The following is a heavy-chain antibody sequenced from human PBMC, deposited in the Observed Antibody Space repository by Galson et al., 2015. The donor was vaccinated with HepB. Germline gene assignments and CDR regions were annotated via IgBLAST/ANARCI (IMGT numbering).Heavy chain of an antibody. CDR1: GFTFSSYA. Sequence: SLRLSCAASGFTFSSYAMSWVRQAPGKGLEWVSAISGSGGSTYYADSVKGRFTISRDNSKNTLYLQMNSLRAEDTAVYYCAKAFGGNYKPNGFDPWGQGTLVTVSS. D-gene: IGHD4-23*01. CDR3: AKAFGGNYKPNGFDP. J-gene: IGHJ5*02. V-gene: IGHV3-23*01. CDR2: ISGSGGST.